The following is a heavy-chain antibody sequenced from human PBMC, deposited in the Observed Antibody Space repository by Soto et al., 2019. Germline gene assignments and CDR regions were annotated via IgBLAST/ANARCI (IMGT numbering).Heavy chain of an antibody. D-gene: IGHD4-17*01. Sequence: QVPLVESGGGLVKPGGSPRLSCATSGFIFSDYYMHWIRQAPGKGLEWISYISGNGRIIQYADSAKGRFTISRDNAQNSLYLQMNSLRAEDTALYFCARDFDADSRTDFDYWGQGTLVTVSS. CDR3: ARDFDADSRTDFDY. V-gene: IGHV3-11*01. CDR2: ISGNGRII. J-gene: IGHJ4*02. CDR1: GFIFSDYY.